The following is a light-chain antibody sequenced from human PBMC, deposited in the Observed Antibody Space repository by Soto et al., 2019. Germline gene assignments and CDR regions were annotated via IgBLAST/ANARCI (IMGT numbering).Light chain of an antibody. CDR2: VNSDGSH. V-gene: IGLV4-69*01. CDR3: QTWGTDIHVV. J-gene: IGLJ2*01. CDR1: SGHSSYA. Sequence: QPVLTQSPSASASLGASVKLTCTVSSGHSSYAIAWHQQQPEKGPRYLMKVNSDGSHSKGDGIPDRLSGSSSGAERYLTISSLQSEDEADYYCQTWGTDIHVVFGGGTKLTVL.